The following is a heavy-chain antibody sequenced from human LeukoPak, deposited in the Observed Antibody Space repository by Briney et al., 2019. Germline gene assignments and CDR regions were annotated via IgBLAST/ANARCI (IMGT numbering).Heavy chain of an antibody. V-gene: IGHV5-51*01. Sequence: GESLKISCKGSGYSFTSYWIGWVRQLPGKGLEWMGIIYPGDSDTRYSPSFQGQVTISADKSISTAYLQWSSLKASDTAMYYCANLGGSPTSKYYDFWSALTGWGQGTLVTVSS. D-gene: IGHD3-3*01. CDR1: GYSFTSYW. CDR3: ANLGGSPTSKYYDFWSALTG. CDR2: IYPGDSDT. J-gene: IGHJ4*02.